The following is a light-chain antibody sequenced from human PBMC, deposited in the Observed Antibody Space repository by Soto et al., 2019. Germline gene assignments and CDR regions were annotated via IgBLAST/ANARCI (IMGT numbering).Light chain of an antibody. CDR3: SSYTGSSTLYV. J-gene: IGLJ1*01. V-gene: IGLV2-14*03. CDR1: SGDIXSYNR. CDR2: EVT. Sequence: QSVLTQPASVSGSPGQSITISCTGTSGDIXSYNRVSWYQQHPGKAPKLMVYEVTNRPSGVSDRFSGSKSGNTASLTISGLQADDEADYYCSSYTGSSTLYVFGTGTKVTVL.